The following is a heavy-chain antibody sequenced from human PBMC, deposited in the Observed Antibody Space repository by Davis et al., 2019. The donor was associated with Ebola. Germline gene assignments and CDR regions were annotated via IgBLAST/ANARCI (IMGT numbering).Heavy chain of an antibody. CDR3: ARALRGSGSYYYYYYYGMDV. CDR2: INSDGSST. V-gene: IGHV3-74*01. J-gene: IGHJ6*02. D-gene: IGHD3-10*01. Sequence: PGGSLRLSCAASGFTFSSYWMHWVRQAPGKGLVWVSRINSDGSSTSYADSVKGRFTISRDNAKNTLYLQMNSLRAEDTAVYYCARALRGSGSYYYYYYYGMDVWGQGTTVTVSS. CDR1: GFTFSSYW.